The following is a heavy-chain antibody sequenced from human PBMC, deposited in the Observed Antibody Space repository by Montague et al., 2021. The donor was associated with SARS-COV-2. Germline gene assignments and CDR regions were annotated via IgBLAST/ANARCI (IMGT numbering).Heavy chain of an antibody. CDR3: AREGMVRGVNPHYYYGMDV. Sequence: SETLSLTCTVSGGSISSYYWSWIRQPPGKGLEWIGYIYYSGSTNYNPSLKSRVTISVDTSKNQFSLELSSVTAADTAVYYCAREGMVRGVNPHYYYGMDVWGQGTTVTVSS. D-gene: IGHD3-10*01. CDR2: IYYSGST. CDR1: GGSISSYY. V-gene: IGHV4-59*01. J-gene: IGHJ6*02.